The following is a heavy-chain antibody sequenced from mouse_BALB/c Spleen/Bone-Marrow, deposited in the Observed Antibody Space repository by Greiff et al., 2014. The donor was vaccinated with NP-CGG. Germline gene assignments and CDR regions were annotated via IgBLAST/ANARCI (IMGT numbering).Heavy chain of an antibody. CDR3: ARDLDY. V-gene: IGHV1S137*01. CDR2: ISTYYGDA. J-gene: IGHJ2*01. CDR1: GYTFTDYA. Sequence: QVTLKESGAELVRPGVSVKISCKGSGYTFTDYAVHWVKPSHAKSLEWIGVISTYYGDATYNQKFKGKATMTVDKSSSTAYMELARLTSEDSAIYYCARDLDYWGQGTTLTVSS.